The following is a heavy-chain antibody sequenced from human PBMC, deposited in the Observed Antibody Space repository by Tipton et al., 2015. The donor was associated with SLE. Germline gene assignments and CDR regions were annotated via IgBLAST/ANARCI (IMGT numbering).Heavy chain of an antibody. Sequence: TLSLTCTVSGGSISSYYWSWIRQPPGKGLEWIGYIYYSGSTDYNPSLKSRVTISVDTPKNQFSLKLSSVTAADTAVYYCGRQEWVTKPNGVDPWGQGTLVTVSS. J-gene: IGHJ5*02. CDR1: GGSISSYY. V-gene: IGHV4-59*08. CDR3: GRQEWVTKPNGVDP. D-gene: IGHD2-8*01. CDR2: IYYSGST.